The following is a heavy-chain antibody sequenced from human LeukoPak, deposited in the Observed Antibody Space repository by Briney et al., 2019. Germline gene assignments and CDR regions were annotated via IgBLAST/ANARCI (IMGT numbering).Heavy chain of an antibody. D-gene: IGHD3-3*01. J-gene: IGHJ3*02. CDR3: ARDPFPLGDFWSDGAFVI. Sequence: GASVKVSCKASGYTFTSYGISWVRQAPGQGLEWMGWISAYNGNTNYAQKLQGRVTMTTDTSTSTAYMELRSLRSDDTAVYYCARDPFPLGDFWSDGAFVIWGQGTMVTVSS. CDR1: GYTFTSYG. V-gene: IGHV1-18*01. CDR2: ISAYNGNT.